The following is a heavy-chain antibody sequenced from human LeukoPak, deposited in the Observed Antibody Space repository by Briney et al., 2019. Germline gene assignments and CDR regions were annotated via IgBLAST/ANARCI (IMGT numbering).Heavy chain of an antibody. CDR1: GFTFSSYG. CDR3: AKDLRYSSNHYYYYYGMDV. Sequence: GGSLRLSCAASGFTFSSYGMHWVRQVPGKGLEWVAFIRYDGSNKYYADSVKGRFTISRDNSKNTLYLQMNSLRAEDTAVYYCAKDLRYSSNHYYYYYGMDVWGQGTTVTVSS. CDR2: IRYDGSNK. V-gene: IGHV3-30*02. J-gene: IGHJ6*02. D-gene: IGHD6-13*01.